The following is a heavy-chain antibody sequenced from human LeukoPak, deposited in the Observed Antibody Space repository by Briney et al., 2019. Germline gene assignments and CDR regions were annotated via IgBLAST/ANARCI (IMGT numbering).Heavy chain of an antibody. Sequence: ASVKVSCKASGYTFTGYYMHWVRQAPGQGLEWMGWINPNSGGTNYAQKFQGRVTMTRDTSISTAYMELSSLTSEDTAVYYCASRSATCSGGSCYQFDYWGQGTLVTVSS. CDR2: INPNSGGT. CDR3: ASRSATCSGGSCYQFDY. V-gene: IGHV1-2*02. D-gene: IGHD2-15*01. CDR1: GYTFTGYY. J-gene: IGHJ4*02.